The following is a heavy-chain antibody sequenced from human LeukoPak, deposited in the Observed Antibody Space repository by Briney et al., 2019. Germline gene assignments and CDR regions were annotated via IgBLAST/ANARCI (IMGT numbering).Heavy chain of an antibody. V-gene: IGHV3-15*01. D-gene: IGHD6-6*01. CDR1: GFTFSNAW. CDR3: TTGLAARPPFY. J-gene: IGHJ4*02. Sequence: GGSLRLSCAASGFTFSNAWMSWGRQAPGRGLEWVGRIKSKTDGGTTDYAAPVKGRFTISRDDSKNTLYLQMNSLKTEDTAVYYCTTGLAARPPFYWGQGTPVTVSS. CDR2: IKSKTDGGTT.